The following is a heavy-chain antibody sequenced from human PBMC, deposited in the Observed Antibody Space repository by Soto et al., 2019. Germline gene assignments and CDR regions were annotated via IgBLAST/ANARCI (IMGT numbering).Heavy chain of an antibody. CDR2: IYYSGST. CDR3: ARGRSIAAAVSPFDP. Sequence: SSETLSLTCTVSGGSISSSSYYWGWIRQPPGKGLEWIGSIYYSGSTYYNPSLKSRVTISVDTSKNQFSLKLSSVTAADTAVYYCARGRSIAAAVSPFDPWGQGTLVTVSS. J-gene: IGHJ5*02. V-gene: IGHV4-39*01. CDR1: GGSISSSSYY. D-gene: IGHD6-13*01.